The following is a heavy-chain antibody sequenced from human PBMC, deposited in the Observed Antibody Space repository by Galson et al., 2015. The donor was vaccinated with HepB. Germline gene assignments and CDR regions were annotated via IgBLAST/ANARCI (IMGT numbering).Heavy chain of an antibody. CDR2: IYYSGRT. J-gene: IGHJ4*02. CDR3: APGTAVASFDS. D-gene: IGHD6-19*01. Sequence: TLSLTCTVSGGSISSSSYHWGWIRQPPGKGLEWIGSIYYSGRTYYNPSLKSRVTISVDTSKNQVSLKVNSVTAADTAVYYCAPGTAVASFDSWGQGTLVTVSS. CDR1: GGSISSSSYH. V-gene: IGHV4-39*07.